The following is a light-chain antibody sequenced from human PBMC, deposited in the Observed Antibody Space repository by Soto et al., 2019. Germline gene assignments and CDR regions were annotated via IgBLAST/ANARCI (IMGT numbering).Light chain of an antibody. CDR2: GAS. CDR1: QSVSSRY. Sequence: ELVLTQSPGTLSLSPGERATLSCRARQSVSSRYLAWHQQKPGQSPKLPLYGASSRATGIPDRFSGSGSGSYFTLTSSKLEPEDFALYYWQQYGSSPQTFGQGTKVEIK. V-gene: IGKV3-20*01. J-gene: IGKJ1*01. CDR3: QQYGSSPQT.